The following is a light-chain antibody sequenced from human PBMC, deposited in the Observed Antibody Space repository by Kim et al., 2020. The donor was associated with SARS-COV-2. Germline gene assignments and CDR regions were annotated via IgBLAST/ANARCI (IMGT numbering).Light chain of an antibody. Sequence: PGERATLSCRASQSGSGNYLAWYQQKPGQAPRLLISGASSRASGIADRFSGSGSGTDFTLTISGLEPEDFAVYYCQQYGSSPYTFGQGTKLE. CDR2: GAS. J-gene: IGKJ2*01. CDR3: QQYGSSPYT. V-gene: IGKV3-20*01. CDR1: QSGSGNY.